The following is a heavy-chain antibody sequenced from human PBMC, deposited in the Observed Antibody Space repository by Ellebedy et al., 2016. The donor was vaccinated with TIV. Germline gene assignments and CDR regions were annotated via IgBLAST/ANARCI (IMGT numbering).Heavy chain of an antibody. CDR1: GFSVSHNF. Sequence: GESLKISCAASGFSVSHNFMTWVRQAPGKGLEWVSLIYSGGSTSYADSVKGRFTISRDNSRNTLYLQMNSLRAENTAVYYCARKTDTTGSGGYWGQGTLVTVSS. J-gene: IGHJ4*02. CDR3: ARKTDTTGSGGY. CDR2: IYSGGST. V-gene: IGHV3-53*01. D-gene: IGHD1-1*01.